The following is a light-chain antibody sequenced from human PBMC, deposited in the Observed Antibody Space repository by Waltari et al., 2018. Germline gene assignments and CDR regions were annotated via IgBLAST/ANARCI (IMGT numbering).Light chain of an antibody. CDR3: CSYAGSYTWV. V-gene: IGLV2-23*01. Sequence: QSALTQPASVSGSPGQSITISCTGTSSDVGNYNLVSWYQQYPGKAPKVKIYDDNRRASGVSDRFSGSKSGNTASLTIAGVQAEDDADYYCCSYAGSYTWVFGGGTKLTVL. CDR1: SSDVGNYNL. J-gene: IGLJ3*02. CDR2: DDN.